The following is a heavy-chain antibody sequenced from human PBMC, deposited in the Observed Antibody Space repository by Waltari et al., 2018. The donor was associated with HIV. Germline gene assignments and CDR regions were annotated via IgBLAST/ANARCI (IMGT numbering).Heavy chain of an antibody. D-gene: IGHD2-2*01. V-gene: IGHV4-4*07. J-gene: IGHJ3*02. CDR2: IYTSGST. Sequence: QVQLQESGPGLVKASETLSLTCTVSGGSISSYYWSWLRQPAGKGLEWIGRIYTSGSTNYNSSLKSRVTMSIDTSKNQFFLKLSSVTAADTAVYYCAREYCSSTSCSQNGRLGAFDIWGQGTMVTVSS. CDR3: AREYCSSTSCSQNGRLGAFDI. CDR1: GGSISSYY.